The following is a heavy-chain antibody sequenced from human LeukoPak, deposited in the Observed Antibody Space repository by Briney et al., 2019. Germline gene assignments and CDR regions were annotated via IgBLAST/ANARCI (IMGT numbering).Heavy chain of an antibody. V-gene: IGHV3-48*02. CDR2: ISSSSGTI. D-gene: IGHD3-22*01. CDR3: ARDRDSSGHLDY. Sequence: GGSLRLSCTASGFTFGEYAMTWVRQAPGKGLEWLSYISSSSGTIYYADSVKGRFTVSRDNAKNSLFLQMNSLRDEDTAVYYCARDRDSSGHLDYWGQGTLVTVSS. CDR1: GFTFGEYA. J-gene: IGHJ4*02.